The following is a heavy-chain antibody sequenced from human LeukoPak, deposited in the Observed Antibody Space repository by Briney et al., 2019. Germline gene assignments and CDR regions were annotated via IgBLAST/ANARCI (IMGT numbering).Heavy chain of an antibody. D-gene: IGHD3-22*01. V-gene: IGHV1-18*01. J-gene: IGHJ3*02. Sequence: ASVKVSCKASGYTFTSYGISWVRQAPGQGLEWMGWISAYNGNTNYAQKPQGRVTMTTDTSTSTAYMELRSLRSDDTAVYYCARAYYYDSSGYPDAFDIWGQGTMVTVST. CDR3: ARAYYYDSSGYPDAFDI. CDR1: GYTFTSYG. CDR2: ISAYNGNT.